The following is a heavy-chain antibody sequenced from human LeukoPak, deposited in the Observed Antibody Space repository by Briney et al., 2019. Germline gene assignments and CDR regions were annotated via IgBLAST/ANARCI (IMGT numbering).Heavy chain of an antibody. CDR2: ISSDGVEK. J-gene: IGHJ6*03. D-gene: IGHD3-9*01. CDR3: AREGHYDILTGYSPVEYYFYYMDV. Sequence: PGGSLRLSCEASGFTFGHYGIHWVRQTPGKGLEWVAAISSDGVEKHYADSVKGRFTISRDNSKSTLYLQMNSLRAEDTALYYCAREGHYDILTGYSPVEYYFYYMDVWGKGTTVTVSS. CDR1: GFTFGHYG. V-gene: IGHV3-30*04.